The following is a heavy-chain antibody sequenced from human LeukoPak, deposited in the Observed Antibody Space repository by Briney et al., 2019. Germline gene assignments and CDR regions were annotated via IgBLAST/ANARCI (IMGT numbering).Heavy chain of an antibody. D-gene: IGHD3-10*01. V-gene: IGHV3-23*01. CDR1: GFTFSNYG. Sequence: GGSLTLSCTASGFTFSNYGMAWVRQAPGKGLEWLSVVSSRGDATYYADNAKGRFTISRDNSKNTVSLQMNNLRVDDTATYYCAKDRRLWFGQLLIDSWGQGALVAVSS. J-gene: IGHJ4*02. CDR3: AKDRRLWFGQLLIDS. CDR2: VSSRGDAT.